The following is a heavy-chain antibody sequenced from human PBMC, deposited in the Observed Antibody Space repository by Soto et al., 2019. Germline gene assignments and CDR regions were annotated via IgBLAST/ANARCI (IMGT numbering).Heavy chain of an antibody. V-gene: IGHV4-34*01. J-gene: IGHJ2*01. CDR3: ARGATMIVVVITPHWYFDL. Sequence: SETLSLTCAVYGGSFSGYYWSWIRQPPGKGLEWIGEINHSGSTNYNPSLKSRVTISVDTSKNQFSLKLSSVTAADTAVYYCARGATMIVVVITPHWYFDLWGRGTLVT. CDR1: GGSFSGYY. D-gene: IGHD3-22*01. CDR2: INHSGST.